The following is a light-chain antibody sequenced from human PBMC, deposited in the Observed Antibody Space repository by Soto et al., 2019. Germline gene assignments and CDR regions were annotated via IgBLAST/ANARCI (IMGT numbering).Light chain of an antibody. Sequence: EIVLTQSPGTLSWSPGERATLACWASQTVGSSFLAWFQHKPGQAPRLLIYGASTRATGIPDRFSGSGSGTDFTLTISRLEPEDFAVYYCHQYGSSQTFGQGTKVDIK. V-gene: IGKV3-20*01. CDR3: HQYGSSQT. CDR1: QTVGSSF. J-gene: IGKJ1*01. CDR2: GAS.